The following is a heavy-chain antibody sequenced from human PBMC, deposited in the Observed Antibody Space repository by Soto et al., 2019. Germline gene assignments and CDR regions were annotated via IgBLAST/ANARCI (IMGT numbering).Heavy chain of an antibody. J-gene: IGHJ6*02. CDR2: ISGRWADT. Sequence: GGSLRLSCEAFGFSFKYYAMSLVRQAPGKGLEWVSVISGRWADTNYADSVKGRFTVSRDNSKNTLFLQMMSLRVEDTAVYYCAKQHCIDGICYSNYCGLDAWGQGATVTVSS. V-gene: IGHV3-23*01. CDR3: AKQHCIDGICYSNYCGLDA. D-gene: IGHD2-8*01. CDR1: GFSFKYYA.